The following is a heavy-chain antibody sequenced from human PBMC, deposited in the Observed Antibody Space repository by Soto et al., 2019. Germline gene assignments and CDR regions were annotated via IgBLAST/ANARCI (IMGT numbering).Heavy chain of an antibody. J-gene: IGHJ4*02. CDR2: IYWDDDK. CDR3: ARRRGGFGGGWTTPYFDY. CDR1: GFSLNTGGVG. Sequence: QITLKESGPTVVKPTQTLTLTCSLSGFSLNTGGVGVGWIHQPPGKALEWLAVIYWDDDKSWNPSLRDRLTINRDASDDQVVLTVTNMDPVDTGTYYCARRRGGFGGGWTTPYFDYRGQGTLVTVSS. V-gene: IGHV2-5*02. D-gene: IGHD6-19*01.